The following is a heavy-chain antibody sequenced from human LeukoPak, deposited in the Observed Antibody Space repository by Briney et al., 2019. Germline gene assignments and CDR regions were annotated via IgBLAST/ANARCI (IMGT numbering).Heavy chain of an antibody. Sequence: GGSLRLSCAASGFTFTGSAMHWVRPASGKGREWVGRIRSSSHSDATAYAESVKGRFTISRDDSKKTAYLQMNSLKTEDTAVYYCARGRVCSGGNCYYYFDYWGQGTLVTVSS. V-gene: IGHV3-73*01. CDR3: ARGRVCSGGNCYYYFDY. CDR2: IRSSSHSDAT. J-gene: IGHJ4*02. CDR1: GFTFTGSA. D-gene: IGHD2-15*01.